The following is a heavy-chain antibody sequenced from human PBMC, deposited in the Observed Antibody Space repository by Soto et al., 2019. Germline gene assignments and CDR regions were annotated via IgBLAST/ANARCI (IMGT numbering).Heavy chain of an antibody. CDR2: ISGYDGST. CDR1: GFTFSNYA. D-gene: IGHD2-2*01. Sequence: GGSLRLSCADSGFTFSNYAMTWVRQAPGKGLDWVSAISGYDGSTYYADSVKGRFTISRDNSKNTLYLQMNSLRAEDTAVYYCVRDSARIVVVPPVDGDNWLDPWGQGTLVTVSS. V-gene: IGHV3-23*01. J-gene: IGHJ5*02. CDR3: VRDSARIVVVPPVDGDNWLDP.